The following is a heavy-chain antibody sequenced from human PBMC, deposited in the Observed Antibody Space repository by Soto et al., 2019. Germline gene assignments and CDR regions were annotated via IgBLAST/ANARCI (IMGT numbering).Heavy chain of an antibody. V-gene: IGHV1-18*01. Sequence: ASVKVSCKTSGYTFSRYGVSWVRQAPGQGLEWMGWIFGYNGNTNYVQKIQERVTMTTDMSTSTAYMELSSLRSEDTAVYYCARAIFGTMIVDWFDPWGQGTQVTVSS. CDR2: IFGYNGNT. CDR3: ARAIFGTMIVDWFDP. CDR1: GYTFSRYG. J-gene: IGHJ5*02. D-gene: IGHD3-22*01.